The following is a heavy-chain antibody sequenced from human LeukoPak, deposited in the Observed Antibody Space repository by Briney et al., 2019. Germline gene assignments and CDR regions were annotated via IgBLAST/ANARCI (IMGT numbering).Heavy chain of an antibody. CDR3: ASTTITMVRGDIINYFYYGMDV. CDR1: GYTLTSYG. CDR2: ISGYNGNT. V-gene: IGHV1-18*01. J-gene: IGHJ6*02. D-gene: IGHD3-10*01. Sequence: ASVKVSCKASGYTLTSYGISWMRQAPGQGLEWMGWISGYNGNTNYVQTLQGRVTMTTDTSTSTAYMELGSLKSDDTAVYYCASTTITMVRGDIINYFYYGMDVWGQGTTVTVSS.